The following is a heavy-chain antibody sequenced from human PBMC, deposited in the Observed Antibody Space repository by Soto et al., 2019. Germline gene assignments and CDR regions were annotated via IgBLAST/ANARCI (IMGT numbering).Heavy chain of an antibody. Sequence: PSETLSLTCAVYGGSFSGYYWSWIRQPPGKGLEWIGEINHSGSTNYNPSLKSRVTISVDTSKNQFSLKLSSVTAAATAVYYCSRGRSVAGSHYFDYWGQGTLVTVS. J-gene: IGHJ4*02. CDR3: SRGRSVAGSHYFDY. D-gene: IGHD6-19*01. CDR2: INHSGST. V-gene: IGHV4-34*01. CDR1: GGSFSGYY.